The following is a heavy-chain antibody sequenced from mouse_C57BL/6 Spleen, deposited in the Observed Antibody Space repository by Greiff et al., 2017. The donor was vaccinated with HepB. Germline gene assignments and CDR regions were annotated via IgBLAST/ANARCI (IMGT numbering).Heavy chain of an antibody. CDR2: IDPETGGT. CDR3: TETAQATWGFAY. CDR1: GYTFTDYE. Sequence: VKLQESGAELVRPGASVTLSCKASGYTFTDYEMHWVKQTPVHGLEWIGAIDPETGGTAYNQKFKGKAILTADKSSSTAYMELRSLTSEDSAVYYCTETAQATWGFAYWGQGTLVTVSA. J-gene: IGHJ3*01. V-gene: IGHV1-15*01. D-gene: IGHD3-2*02.